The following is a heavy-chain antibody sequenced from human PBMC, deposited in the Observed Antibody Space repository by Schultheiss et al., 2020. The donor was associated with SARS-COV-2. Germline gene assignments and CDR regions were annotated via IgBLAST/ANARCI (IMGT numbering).Heavy chain of an antibody. CDR2: ISGSGGKS. Sequence: GGSLRLSCAASGFTFSSYAMSWVRQAPGKGLEWVSAISGSGGKSYYADSVKGRFTISRDNSKNTLYLQMNSLRAEDTAVYYCARDVRIAVAGTRDYYYYGMDVWGQGTTVTVSS. D-gene: IGHD6-19*01. CDR1: GFTFSSYA. V-gene: IGHV3-23*01. CDR3: ARDVRIAVAGTRDYYYYGMDV. J-gene: IGHJ6*02.